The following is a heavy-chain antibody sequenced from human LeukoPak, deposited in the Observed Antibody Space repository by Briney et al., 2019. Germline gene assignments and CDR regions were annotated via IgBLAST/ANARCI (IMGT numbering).Heavy chain of an antibody. D-gene: IGHD1-7*01. CDR3: AKDRNWNYIFDY. Sequence: GGSLRLSCAASGFTFRSYAMNWVRQAPGKGLEWISAISGSGGSTYYADSVKGRFTISRDNSKNTLYLQMNSLRAEDTAIYYCAKDRNWNYIFDYWGQGTLVTVSS. J-gene: IGHJ4*02. CDR2: ISGSGGST. V-gene: IGHV3-23*01. CDR1: GFTFRSYA.